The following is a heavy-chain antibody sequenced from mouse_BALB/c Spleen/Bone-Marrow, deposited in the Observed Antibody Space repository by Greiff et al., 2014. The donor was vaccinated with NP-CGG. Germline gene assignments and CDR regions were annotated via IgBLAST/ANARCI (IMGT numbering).Heavy chain of an antibody. CDR2: IDPANGNT. CDR1: GFTFKDNY. CDR3: ANYYYFRTRFAY. V-gene: IGHV14-3*02. J-gene: IGHJ3*01. D-gene: IGHD1-1*01. Sequence: EVQLQQSGAELVKPGASVKLSCTASGFTFKDNYMHWVQQRPEQGLEWIGRIDPANGNTKYDQKFQGKATITTDTSSNTAYLQLSSLTSEDTAVYYCANYYYFRTRFAYWGQGTLVTVSA.